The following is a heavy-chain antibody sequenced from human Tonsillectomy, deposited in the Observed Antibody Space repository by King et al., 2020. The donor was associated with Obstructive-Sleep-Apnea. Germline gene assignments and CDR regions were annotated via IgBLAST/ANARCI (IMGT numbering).Heavy chain of an antibody. V-gene: IGHV4-31*03. J-gene: IGHJ4*02. CDR2: IYYSGST. CDR1: GGSISSGGYY. Sequence: QLQESGPGLVKPSQTLSLTCTVSGGSISSGGYYWSWIRQHPGKGLEWIGYIYYSGSTYYNPPLKSRVTISVDTSKNQFSLKLSAVTAADTAVYYCARGRGVIVITYYFDYWGQGTLVTVSS. CDR3: ARGRGVIVITYYFDY. D-gene: IGHD3-16*02.